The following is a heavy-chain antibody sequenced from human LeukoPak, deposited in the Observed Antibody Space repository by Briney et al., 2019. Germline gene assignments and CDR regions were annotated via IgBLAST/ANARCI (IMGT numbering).Heavy chain of an antibody. CDR1: GFTFRNYG. CDR3: TRGGAARPDY. D-gene: IGHD6-6*01. CDR2: ISSSSNNI. Sequence: PGGSLRLSCAASGFTFRNYGMNWVRQAPGKGLEWVSYISSSSNNIAYADSVKGRFTISRDNVKNSLYLQINSLRVEDTSVYYCTRGGAARPDYWGQGTLVTVSS. V-gene: IGHV3-48*04. J-gene: IGHJ4*02.